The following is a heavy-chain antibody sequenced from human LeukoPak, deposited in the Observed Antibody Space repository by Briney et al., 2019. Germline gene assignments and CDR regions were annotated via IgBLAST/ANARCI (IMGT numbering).Heavy chain of an antibody. Sequence: GASVKVSCKASGYTFTGYYMHWVRQAPGQGLEWMGIINPSGGSTSYAQKFQGRVTMTRDTSTSTVYMELSSLRSEDTAVYYCARSITMVRGVKGPFDYWGQGTLVTVSS. J-gene: IGHJ4*02. D-gene: IGHD3-10*01. CDR3: ARSITMVRGVKGPFDY. V-gene: IGHV1-46*01. CDR2: INPSGGST. CDR1: GYTFTGYY.